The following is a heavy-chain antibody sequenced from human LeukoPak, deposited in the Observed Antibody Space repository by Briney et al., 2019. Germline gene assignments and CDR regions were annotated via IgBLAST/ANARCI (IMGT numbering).Heavy chain of an antibody. CDR2: ISSSGSTI. V-gene: IGHV3-48*03. Sequence: GGSLRLSCAASGLTFSSYEMNWVRQAPGKGLEWVSYISSSGSTIYYADSVKGRFTISRDNAKNSLYLQMNSLRAEDTAVYYCARASTTSDFDYWGQGTLVTVSS. J-gene: IGHJ4*02. CDR3: ARASTTSDFDY. D-gene: IGHD2/OR15-2a*01. CDR1: GLTFSSYE.